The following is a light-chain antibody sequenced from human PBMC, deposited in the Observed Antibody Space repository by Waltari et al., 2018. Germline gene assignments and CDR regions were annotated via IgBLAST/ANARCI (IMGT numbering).Light chain of an antibody. CDR1: RGIGSY. CDR3: VQNNDYPLT. CDR2: AAS. J-gene: IGKJ4*01. Sequence: IQLTQSPASLSASVGDRVTITCRASRGIGSYLARCQQKPGRPPKVLIYAASNLQSGVPSRFRGSGSGTDFTLTISSLQPEDFATYFCVQNNDYPLTFGGGTKVEMK. V-gene: IGKV1-9*01.